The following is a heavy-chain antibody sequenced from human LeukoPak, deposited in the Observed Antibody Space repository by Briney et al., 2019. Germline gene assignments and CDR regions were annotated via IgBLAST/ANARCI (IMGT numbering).Heavy chain of an antibody. CDR1: GGSISSYY. J-gene: IGHJ3*02. V-gene: IGHV4-59*01. D-gene: IGHD2-15*01. CDR2: IYYSGST. Sequence: SETLSLTCTVSGGSISSYYWSWIRQPPWKGLEWIGYIYYSGSTNYNPSLKSRVTISVDTSKNQFSLKLSSVTAADTAVYYCARVVVAANDAFDIWGQGTMVTVSS. CDR3: ARVVVAANDAFDI.